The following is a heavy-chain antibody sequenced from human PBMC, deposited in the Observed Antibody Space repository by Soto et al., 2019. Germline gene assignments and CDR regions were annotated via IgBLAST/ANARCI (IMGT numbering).Heavy chain of an antibody. CDR3: AVLLWFGETNFFEDY. CDR1: GYTFTGYY. V-gene: IGHV1-2*02. J-gene: IGHJ4*02. Sequence: ASVKVSCKASGYTFTGYYMHWVRRAPGQGLEWMGWINPNSGGTNYAQKFQGRVTMTRDTSISTAYMELSRLRSDDTAVYYCAVLLWFGETNFFEDYWGQGTLVTVSS. CDR2: INPNSGGT. D-gene: IGHD3-10*01.